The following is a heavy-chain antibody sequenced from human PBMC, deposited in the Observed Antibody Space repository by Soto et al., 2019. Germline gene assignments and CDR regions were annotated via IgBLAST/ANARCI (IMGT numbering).Heavy chain of an antibody. CDR3: AKDHRD. V-gene: IGHV3-23*01. CDR1: GFTFSNYG. CDR2: ISGSGGTT. J-gene: IGHJ4*02. Sequence: EVQLLESGGGLVQPGGSLRLSCAGSGFTFSNYGMSWVRQAPGKGLEWVSAISGSGGTTYYADSVRGRFTISRDNSTNTLYLQMNSLRAEDTALYYCAKDHRDWGQGILVTVSS.